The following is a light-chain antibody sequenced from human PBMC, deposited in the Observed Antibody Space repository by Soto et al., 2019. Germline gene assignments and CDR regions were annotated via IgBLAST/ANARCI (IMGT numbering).Light chain of an antibody. J-gene: IGKJ4*01. CDR3: KQYNNWTLN. CDR2: GAS. Sequence: IFMTHSPATLSVSPLERATLSCRSSQSVSSNLAWYQQKPGQAPRLLIYGASTRANGIPARFSGSGSGTEFTLNIRSLQSEDFEVYYCKQYNNWTLNFGGGTXVEIK. V-gene: IGKV3-15*01. CDR1: QSVSSN.